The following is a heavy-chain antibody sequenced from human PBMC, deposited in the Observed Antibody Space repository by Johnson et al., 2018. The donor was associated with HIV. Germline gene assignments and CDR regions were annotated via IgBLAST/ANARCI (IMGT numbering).Heavy chain of an antibody. CDR1: RFTLSPSA. CDR2: ISYDGSNA. Sequence: QVHLVESGGAVVQPGPSFSLPCPASRFTLSPSAMHWVRKAPGKRLKWVATISYDGSNAYCADSVKGRFTIFSDNSKNTMSLQMNSLRTEDTAVYYCAKGPYGSGWHEMSHYTFDIWGRGTMVTVSS. CDR3: AKGPYGSGWHEMSHYTFDI. D-gene: IGHD6-19*01. J-gene: IGHJ3*02. V-gene: IGHV3-30*04.